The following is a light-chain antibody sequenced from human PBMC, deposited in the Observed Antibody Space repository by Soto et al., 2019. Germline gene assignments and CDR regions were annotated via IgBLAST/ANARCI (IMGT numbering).Light chain of an antibody. CDR2: DNN. J-gene: IGLJ2*01. Sequence: QSVLRQPPSVSAAPGQKVTISCSGSSSNIGNNYVSWYQHLPRTAPKLLIYDNNKRPSGIPDRFSGSKSGTSATLGITGLQTGDEADYYCGTWDSSLSTVLFGGGTKVTVL. CDR3: GTWDSSLSTVL. CDR1: SSNIGNNY. V-gene: IGLV1-51*01.